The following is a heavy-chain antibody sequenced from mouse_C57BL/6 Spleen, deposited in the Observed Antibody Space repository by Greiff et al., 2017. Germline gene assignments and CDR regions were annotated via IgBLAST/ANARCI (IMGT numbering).Heavy chain of an antibody. Sequence: VQLQQSGAELAKPGASVKLSCKASGYTFTSYWMHWVKQRPGQGLEWIGYINPSSGYTKYNQKFKDKATLTAGKSSSTAYMQLSSLTYEDSAVYYCARSGYDYDRDYFDYWGQGTTLTVSS. V-gene: IGHV1-7*01. CDR3: ARSGYDYDRDYFDY. D-gene: IGHD2-4*01. CDR2: INPSSGYT. CDR1: GYTFTSYW. J-gene: IGHJ2*01.